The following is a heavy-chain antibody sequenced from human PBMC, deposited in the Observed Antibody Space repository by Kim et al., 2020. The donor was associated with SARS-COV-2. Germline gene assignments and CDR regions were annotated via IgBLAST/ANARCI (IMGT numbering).Heavy chain of an antibody. Sequence: PPLKSRVTMAVDTSKNQFSRMLRSVTAADTAVYYCARETEFGTPNWFDPWGQGTLVTVSS. J-gene: IGHJ5*02. CDR3: ARETEFGTPNWFDP. V-gene: IGHV4-39*02. D-gene: IGHD3-16*01.